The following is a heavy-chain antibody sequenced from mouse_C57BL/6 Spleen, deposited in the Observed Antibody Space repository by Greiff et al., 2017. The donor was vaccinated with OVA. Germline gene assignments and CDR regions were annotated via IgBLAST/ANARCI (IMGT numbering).Heavy chain of an antibody. D-gene: IGHD2-1*01. CDR1: GYTFTSYW. Sequence: QVQLQQPGAELVRPGSSVKLSCKASGYTFTSYWMHWVKQRPIQGLEWIGNIDPSDSETHYNQKFKDKATLTVDKSSSTAYMQLSSLTSEDSAVYYCARSKGNYGYFDYWGQGTTLTVSS. V-gene: IGHV1-52*01. CDR2: IDPSDSET. J-gene: IGHJ2*01. CDR3: ARSKGNYGYFDY.